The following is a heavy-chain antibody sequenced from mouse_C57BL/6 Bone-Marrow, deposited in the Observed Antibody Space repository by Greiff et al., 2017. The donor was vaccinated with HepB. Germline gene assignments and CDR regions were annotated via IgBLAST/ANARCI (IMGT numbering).Heavy chain of an antibody. D-gene: IGHD2-5*01. CDR3: ARAYYSNYDYAMDY. CDR2: INPSSGYT. CDR1: GYTFTSYT. J-gene: IGHJ4*01. Sequence: QVQLQQSGAELARPGASVKMSCKASGYTFTSYTMHWVKQRPGQGLEWIGYINPSSGYTKYTQKFKDKATLTADKSSRTPYMQLSSLTSEDSAVYYCARAYYSNYDYAMDYWGQGTSVTVSS. V-gene: IGHV1-4*01.